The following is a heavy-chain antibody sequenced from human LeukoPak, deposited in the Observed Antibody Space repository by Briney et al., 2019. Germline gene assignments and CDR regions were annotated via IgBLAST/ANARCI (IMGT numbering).Heavy chain of an antibody. CDR2: IYYSGST. J-gene: IGHJ4*02. V-gene: IGHV4-31*03. Sequence: SQTLSRTCTVSGGSISSGGYYWSWIRQHPGKGLEWIGYIYYSGSTYYNPSLKSRVTISVDTSKNQFSLKLSSVTAADTAVYYCARVRYGSGTLNFDYWGQGTLVTVSS. D-gene: IGHD3-10*01. CDR3: ARVRYGSGTLNFDY. CDR1: GGSISSGGYY.